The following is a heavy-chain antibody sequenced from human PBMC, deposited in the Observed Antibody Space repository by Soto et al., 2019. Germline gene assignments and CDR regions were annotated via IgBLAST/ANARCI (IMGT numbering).Heavy chain of an antibody. CDR2: IYYSGST. V-gene: IGHV4-59*01. CDR1: GGSISSYY. J-gene: IGHJ4*02. D-gene: IGHD6-13*01. Sequence: SETLSLTCTVSGGSISSYYWSWIRQPPGKGLEWIGYIYYSGSTNYNPSLKSRVTISVDASTNQFSLKLSSVTAADTAVYYCARSRGLSYSSSWPNYYFDYWGQGTLVTVSS. CDR3: ARSRGLSYSSSWPNYYFDY.